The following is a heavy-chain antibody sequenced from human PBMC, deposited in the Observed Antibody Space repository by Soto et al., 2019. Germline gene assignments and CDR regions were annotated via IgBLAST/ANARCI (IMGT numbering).Heavy chain of an antibody. CDR2: IIPILGIA. D-gene: IGHD6-13*01. CDR3: AREREGSSYPYCMDV. V-gene: IGHV1-69*04. J-gene: IGHJ6*03. CDR1: GGTFSSYT. Sequence: ASVKVSCKASGGTFSSYTISWVRQAPGQGLEWMGRIIPILGIANYAQKFQGRVTITADKSTSTAYMELSSLRSEDTAVYYCAREREGSSYPYCMDVWGKGTTVTAS.